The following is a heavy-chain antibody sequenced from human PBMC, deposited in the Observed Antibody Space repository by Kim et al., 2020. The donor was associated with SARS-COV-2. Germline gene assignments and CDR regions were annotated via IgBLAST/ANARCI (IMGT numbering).Heavy chain of an antibody. CDR3: ARTLVLSGYYGMDV. D-gene: IGHD3-10*01. Sequence: YADSVKGRITIFRDNSKNTLYLQMNSLRAEDTAVYYCARTLVLSGYYGMDVWGQGTTVTVSS. V-gene: IGHV3-33*01. J-gene: IGHJ6*02.